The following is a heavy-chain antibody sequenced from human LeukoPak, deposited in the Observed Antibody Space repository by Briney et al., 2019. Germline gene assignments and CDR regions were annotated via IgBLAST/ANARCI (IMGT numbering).Heavy chain of an antibody. J-gene: IGHJ4*02. CDR3: ARERGGAEDY. Sequence: SETLSLTCTVSGVSISSSSYYWGWIRRPPGKGLEWIGSIYYSGSTYYNPSLKSRVTISVDTSKNQFSLKLSSVTAADTAVYYCARERGGAEDYWGQGTLVTVSS. CDR2: IYYSGST. D-gene: IGHD1-26*01. V-gene: IGHV4-39*02. CDR1: GVSISSSSYY.